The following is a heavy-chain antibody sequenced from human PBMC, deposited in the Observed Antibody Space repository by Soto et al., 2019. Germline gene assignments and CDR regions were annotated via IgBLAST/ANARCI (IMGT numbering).Heavy chain of an antibody. J-gene: IGHJ4*02. CDR3: ARESEDLTSNFDY. CDR2: ISSTTNYI. V-gene: IGHV3-21*06. CDR1: GFPFIRYS. Sequence: GSLGLSCAASGFPFIRYSMNWVRQVPGKGLEWVSSISSTTNYIYYGDSMKGRFTVSRDNAKNSLYLEMNSLRAEDTAVYYCARESEDLTSNFDYWGQGTLVTVSS.